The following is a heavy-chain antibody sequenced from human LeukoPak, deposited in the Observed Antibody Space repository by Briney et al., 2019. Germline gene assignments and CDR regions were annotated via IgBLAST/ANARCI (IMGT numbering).Heavy chain of an antibody. CDR2: INHSGST. CDR1: GGSFSGYY. V-gene: IGHV4-34*01. J-gene: IGHJ3*02. CDR3: AREDYYDSSGYAFDI. D-gene: IGHD3-22*01. Sequence: ASETLSLTCAVYGGSFSGYYWSWIRQPPGKGLEWIGEINHSGSTNYNPSLKSRVTISVDTSKNQFSLKLSSVTAADTAVYYCAREDYYDSSGYAFDIWGQGTMVTVSS.